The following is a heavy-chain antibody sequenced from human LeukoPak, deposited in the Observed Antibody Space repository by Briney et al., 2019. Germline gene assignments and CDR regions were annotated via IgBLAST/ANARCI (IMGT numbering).Heavy chain of an antibody. J-gene: IGHJ5*02. CDR3: ARGRPRGIAAAFNWFDP. CDR2: INHSGST. Sequence: PSETLSLTCAVYGGSFSGYYWSWIRQPPGKGLEWIGEINHSGSTNYNPSLKSRVTISVDTSKNQFSLKLSSVTAADTAVYYCARGRPRGIAAAFNWFDPWGQGTLVTVSS. V-gene: IGHV4-34*01. D-gene: IGHD6-13*01. CDR1: GGSFSGYY.